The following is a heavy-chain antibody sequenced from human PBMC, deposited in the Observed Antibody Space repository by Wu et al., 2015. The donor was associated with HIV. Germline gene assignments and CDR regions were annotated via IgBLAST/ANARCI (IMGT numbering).Heavy chain of an antibody. CDR1: GYSFTDYY. CDR3: ARSHKSLQLRYLGNFDY. Sequence: QVQLVQSGAEVKMPGASMKVSCKASGYSFTDYYIYWMRQAPGQGLEWMGWINPKNGGTNYARGFQGRLTMTRDMSTTTVYVELKRLTSEDTAMYFCARSHKSLQLRYLGNFDYWGQGT. CDR2: INPKNGGT. V-gene: IGHV1-2*02. D-gene: IGHD2-15*01. J-gene: IGHJ4*02.